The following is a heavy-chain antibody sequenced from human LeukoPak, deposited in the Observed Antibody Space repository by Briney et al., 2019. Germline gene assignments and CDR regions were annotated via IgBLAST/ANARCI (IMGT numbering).Heavy chain of an antibody. CDR2: INPNSGGT. V-gene: IGHV1-2*02. D-gene: IGHD2-21*02. J-gene: IGHJ4*02. CDR3: ARAVRYCGGDCSLDY. Sequence: ASVKVSCKASGYTFTGYYMHWVRQAPGQGLEWMGWINPNSGGTNYAQKFQGRVTMTRDTSISTAYMELSRLRSDDTAVYYCARAVRYCGGDCSLDYWGQGTLVTVSS. CDR1: GYTFTGYY.